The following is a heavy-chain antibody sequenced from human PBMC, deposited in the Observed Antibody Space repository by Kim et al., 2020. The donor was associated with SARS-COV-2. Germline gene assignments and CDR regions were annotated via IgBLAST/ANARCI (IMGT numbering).Heavy chain of an antibody. CDR2: IYDSGAT. J-gene: IGHJ4*02. V-gene: IGHV4-59*11. CDR1: GGSLNGHY. CDR3: ARVNYYDSRGYYLVFDY. D-gene: IGHD3-22*01. Sequence: QVQLQESGPGLVKPSETLSLTCDVFGGSLNGHYWSWIRQSPRQGLEWIGYIYDSGATKYNSSLRSRVTISVDIAKHQFSLTLRSVTAVDTAVYYCARVNYYDSRGYYLVFDYWGQGTLVTVSS.